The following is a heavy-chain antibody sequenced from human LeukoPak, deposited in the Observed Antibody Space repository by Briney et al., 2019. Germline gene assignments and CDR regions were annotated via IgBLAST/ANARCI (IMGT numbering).Heavy chain of an antibody. CDR3: ASLSIGAGIAARPNYYYYYGMDV. J-gene: IGHJ6*02. Sequence: GSLRLSCAASGFTFSSYWMTWVRQPPGKGLEWIGEINHSGSTNYNPSLKSRVTISVDTSKNQFSLKLSSVTAADTAVYYCASLSIGAGIAARPNYYYYYGMDVWGQGTTVTVSS. D-gene: IGHD6-6*01. V-gene: IGHV4-34*01. CDR1: GFTFSSYW. CDR2: INHSGST.